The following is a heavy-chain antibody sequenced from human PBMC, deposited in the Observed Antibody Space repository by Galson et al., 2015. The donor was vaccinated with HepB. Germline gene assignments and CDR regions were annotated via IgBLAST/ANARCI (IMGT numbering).Heavy chain of an antibody. Sequence: SVKVSCKASGYTFTDYNMHWVRQAPAQGLEWMGWINPNSGGTSYTQKFQGRVTMTRDTSISTAYMELSRLRPDDTAMYFCARVLSSRQNSGDYYLDYWGQGTLVTVSS. V-gene: IGHV1-2*02. CDR3: ARVLSSRQNSGDYYLDY. J-gene: IGHJ4*02. CDR2: INPNSGGT. CDR1: GYTFTDYN. D-gene: IGHD4-17*01.